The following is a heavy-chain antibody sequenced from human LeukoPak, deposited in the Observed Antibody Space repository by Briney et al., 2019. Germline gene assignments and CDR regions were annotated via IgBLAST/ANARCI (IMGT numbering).Heavy chain of an antibody. J-gene: IGHJ6*02. CDR2: IIPIFGTA. Sequence: SVTVSCKASGGTFSSYAISWVRQAPGQGLEWMGGIIPIFGTANYAQKFQGRVTITADESTSTAYMELSSLRSEDTAVYYCARGKDYDYYYGMDVWGQGTTVTVSS. CDR3: ARGKDYDYYYGMDV. CDR1: GGTFSSYA. V-gene: IGHV1-69*13.